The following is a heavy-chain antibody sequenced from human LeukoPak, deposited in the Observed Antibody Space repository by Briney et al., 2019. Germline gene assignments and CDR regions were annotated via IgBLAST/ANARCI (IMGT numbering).Heavy chain of an antibody. V-gene: IGHV3-23*01. J-gene: IGHJ4*02. CDR1: GFSFSSYA. D-gene: IGHD1-26*01. CDR3: AKDWVVGATRGSPFDF. CDR2: ISTTGITT. Sequence: GGSLRLSCAASGFSFSSYAMSWVRQAPGKGLEWVSVISTTGITTYYAESVKGRFTISRDNSKNTLYLQMNSLRVDDTAVYYCAKDWVVGATRGSPFDFWGQGTLVTVSS.